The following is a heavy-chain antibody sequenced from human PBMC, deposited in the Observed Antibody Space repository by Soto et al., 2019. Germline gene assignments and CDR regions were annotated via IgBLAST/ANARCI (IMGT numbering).Heavy chain of an antibody. V-gene: IGHV5-10-1*01. Sequence: PGESLKISCKGSGYSFTSYWISWVRQMPGKGLEWMGRIDPSDSYTNYSPSFQGHVTISADKSISTAYLQWSSLKASDTAMYYCARIAAAYYYYHGMDVWGQGTTVTVSS. CDR3: ARIAAAYYYYHGMDV. D-gene: IGHD6-13*01. CDR2: IDPSDSYT. J-gene: IGHJ6*02. CDR1: GYSFTSYW.